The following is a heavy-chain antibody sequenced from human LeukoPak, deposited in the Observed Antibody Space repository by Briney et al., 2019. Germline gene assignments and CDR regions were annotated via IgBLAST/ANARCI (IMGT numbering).Heavy chain of an antibody. D-gene: IGHD6-13*01. CDR2: ISGDGGST. Sequence: GGSLRLPYAASGFTFDDYAMHWVRQTPGKGLEWVSLISGDGGSTYYADSVKGRFTISRDNSKNSLYLQMNSLRTEDTALYYCAKDGSSSSPFDYWGHGTLVTVSS. J-gene: IGHJ4*01. CDR3: AKDGSSSSPFDY. CDR1: GFTFDDYA. V-gene: IGHV3-43*02.